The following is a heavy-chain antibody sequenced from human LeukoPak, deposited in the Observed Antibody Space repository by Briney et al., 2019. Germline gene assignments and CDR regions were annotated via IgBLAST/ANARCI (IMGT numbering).Heavy chain of an antibody. J-gene: IGHJ6*02. V-gene: IGHV4-34*01. D-gene: IGHD2-15*01. Sequence: SETLSLTCAVYGGSFSGYYWSWIRQPPGKGLEWLGEINHSGSTNYNPSLKSRLTISVDTSKNQFPLKLSSVTAADAAVYYCAGARCSGGSCYLRNYYGMDVWGQGTTVTVSS. CDR2: INHSGST. CDR1: GGSFSGYY. CDR3: AGARCSGGSCYLRNYYGMDV.